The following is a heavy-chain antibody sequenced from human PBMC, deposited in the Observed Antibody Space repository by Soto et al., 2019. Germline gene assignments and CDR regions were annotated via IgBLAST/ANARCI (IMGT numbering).Heavy chain of an antibody. D-gene: IGHD3-16*02. CDR3: TTDNPVMITFGGVIVMDY. V-gene: IGHV3-15*01. CDR1: GFTFSNAW. CDR2: IKSKTDGGTT. J-gene: IGHJ4*02. Sequence: GGSLRLSCAASGFTFSNAWMSWVRQAPGKGLEWVGRIKSKTDGGTTDYAAPVKGRFTISRDDSKNTLYLQMNSLKTEDTAVYYCTTDNPVMITFGGVIVMDYWGQGTPVTVSS.